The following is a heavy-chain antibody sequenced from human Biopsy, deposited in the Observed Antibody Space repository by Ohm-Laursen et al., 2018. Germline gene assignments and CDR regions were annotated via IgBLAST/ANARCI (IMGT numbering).Heavy chain of an antibody. J-gene: IGHJ4*02. V-gene: IGHV4-59*01. Sequence: PSQTLSLTCTVSGGSLNFYYWSWIRQPPGKGLEWIGYMYYSGSTKYSPSLKNRVTVSFDTSRSQFSLKLTSMTPADTAVYYCVRGRSPATYWGQGALVIVSS. CDR1: GGSLNFYY. CDR2: MYYSGST. D-gene: IGHD3-16*01. CDR3: VRGRSPATY.